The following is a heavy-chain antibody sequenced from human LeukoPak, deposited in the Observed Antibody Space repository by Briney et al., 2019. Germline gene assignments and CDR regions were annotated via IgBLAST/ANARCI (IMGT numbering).Heavy chain of an antibody. Sequence: PGESLRLSCAASGFSLRNLAVHWIRQAPGKGPEWVSASGRTYPKYYADSMEGRVAVSRDSTKNSVFLEIDRLKVGDTAVYYCAVQVRYGEMTDLGYWGQGTPVAVSS. J-gene: IGHJ4*02. V-gene: IGHV3-69-1*01. CDR1: GFSLRNLA. CDR3: AVQVRYGEMTDLGY. D-gene: IGHD3-10*01. CDR2: SGRTYPK.